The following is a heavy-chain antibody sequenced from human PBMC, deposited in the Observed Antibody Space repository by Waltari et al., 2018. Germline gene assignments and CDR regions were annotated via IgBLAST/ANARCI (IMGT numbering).Heavy chain of an antibody. J-gene: IGHJ6*02. CDR3: ARERGSSSAYGMDV. CDR2: IYYSGST. V-gene: IGHV4-59*11. CDR1: GCSISSPY. Sequence: QVQLQESGPRLVKPSYTLSLTCTVSGCSISSPYWSWTRQPPGKGLEWIGYIYYSGSTNYNPSLKSRVTISVDTSKNQFSLKLSSVTAADTAVYYCARERGSSSAYGMDVWGQGTTVTVSS. D-gene: IGHD6-6*01.